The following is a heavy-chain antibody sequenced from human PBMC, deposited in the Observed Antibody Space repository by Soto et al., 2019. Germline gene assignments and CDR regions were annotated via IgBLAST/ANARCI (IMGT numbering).Heavy chain of an antibody. Sequence: SVKVSCKASGGTFSSYAISWVRQAPGQGLEWMGGIVPIFGTANYAQKFQGRVTITADESTSTAYMELSSLRSEDTAVYYCARSGTTLANCFDPWGQGTLVTVSS. D-gene: IGHD2-2*01. CDR3: ARSGTTLANCFDP. CDR1: GGTFSSYA. V-gene: IGHV1-69*13. J-gene: IGHJ5*02. CDR2: IVPIFGTA.